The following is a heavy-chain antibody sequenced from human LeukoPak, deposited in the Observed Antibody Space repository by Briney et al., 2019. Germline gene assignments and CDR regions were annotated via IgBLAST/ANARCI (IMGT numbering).Heavy chain of an antibody. Sequence: GASVKVSCKASGYTFTGYYMHWVRQAPGQGLEWMGRINPNSGGTNYAQKFQGRVTMTRGTSISTAYMELSRLRSDDTAVSYCARGDIGYCSGGSCYSLYYYYMDVWGKGTTVTVSS. D-gene: IGHD2-15*01. J-gene: IGHJ6*03. CDR3: ARGDIGYCSGGSCYSLYYYYMDV. CDR2: INPNSGGT. V-gene: IGHV1-2*06. CDR1: GYTFTGYY.